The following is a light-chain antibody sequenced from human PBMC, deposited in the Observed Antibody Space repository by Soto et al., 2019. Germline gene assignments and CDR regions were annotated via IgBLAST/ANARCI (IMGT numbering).Light chain of an antibody. Sequence: DIQMTQSPSTLSASVGDRVTITCRASQDINIWLAWYQQKPGKAPELLISKASSLESGVPSRFSGSGSGTEFTLTISSLQPDDSATYHCQQYHTYSTFGQGTNVDIK. J-gene: IGKJ1*01. V-gene: IGKV1-5*03. CDR1: QDINIW. CDR3: QQYHTYST. CDR2: KAS.